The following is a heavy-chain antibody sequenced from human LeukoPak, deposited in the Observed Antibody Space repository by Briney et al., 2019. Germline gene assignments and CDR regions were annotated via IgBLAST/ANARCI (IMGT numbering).Heavy chain of an antibody. J-gene: IGHJ5*02. D-gene: IGHD3-9*01. CDR2: IIPIFGTA. V-gene: IGHV1-69*06. CDR3: ARAEPLDYDILTVNWFDP. Sequence: SVKVSCKASGGTFSSYAIGWVRQAPGQGLEWMGGIIPIFGTANYAQKFQGRVTITADKSTSTAYMELSSLRSEDTAVYYCARAEPLDYDILTVNWFDPWGQGTLVTVSS. CDR1: GGTFSSYA.